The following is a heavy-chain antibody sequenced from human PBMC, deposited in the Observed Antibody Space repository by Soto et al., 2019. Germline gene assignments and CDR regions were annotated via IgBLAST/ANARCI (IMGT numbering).Heavy chain of an antibody. CDR3: ASNEYGELYVMDV. CDR1: GGSISSYY. CDR2: IYYSGST. D-gene: IGHD4-17*01. Sequence: SETLSLTCTVSGGSISSYYWSWIRQPPGKGLEWIGYIYYSGSTNYNPSLKSRVTISVDTSKNQFSLKLSSVTAADTAVYYCASNEYGELYVMDVWGQGTTVTVSS. V-gene: IGHV4-59*01. J-gene: IGHJ6*02.